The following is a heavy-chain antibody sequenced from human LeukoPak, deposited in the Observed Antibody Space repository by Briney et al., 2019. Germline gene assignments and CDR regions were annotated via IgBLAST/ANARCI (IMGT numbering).Heavy chain of an antibody. J-gene: IGHJ4*02. V-gene: IGHV3-33*01. CDR2: IWYDGSNK. Sequence: GGSLRLSCAASGFTFSSYGMHWVRQAPGKGREWVAVIWYDGSNKYYADSVKGRFTISRDNSKNTLYLQMTSLRAEDTAVYYCARAGYYYDSSGYFDYWGQGTLVTVSS. CDR3: ARAGYYYDSSGYFDY. CDR1: GFTFSSYG. D-gene: IGHD3-22*01.